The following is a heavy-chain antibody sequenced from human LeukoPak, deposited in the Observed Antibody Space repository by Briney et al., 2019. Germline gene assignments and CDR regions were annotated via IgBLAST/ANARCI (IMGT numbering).Heavy chain of an antibody. Sequence: SETLSLTCTVSGGSISSYYWSWIRQPPGKGLEWIGYIYYSGSTNYNPSLKSRVTISVDTSKNQFSLKLSSVTAADTAVYYCARRPRIQSHGMDVWGQGTTVTVSS. D-gene: IGHD5-18*01. V-gene: IGHV4-59*08. CDR2: IYYSGST. CDR3: ARRPRIQSHGMDV. CDR1: GGSISSYY. J-gene: IGHJ6*02.